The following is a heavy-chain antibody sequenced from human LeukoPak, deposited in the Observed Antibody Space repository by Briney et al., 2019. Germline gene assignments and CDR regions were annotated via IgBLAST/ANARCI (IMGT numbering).Heavy chain of an antibody. CDR3: ARDVAGGTVTTFGMDV. Sequence: GGSLRLSCAASGFTFSSYSMNWVRQAPGKGLEWVSSISSSSSYIYYADSVKGRFTISRDNAKNSLNLQMNSLRAEDTAVYYCARDVAGGTVTTFGMDVWGQGTTVTVSS. D-gene: IGHD4-17*01. V-gene: IGHV3-21*01. CDR2: ISSSSSYI. CDR1: GFTFSSYS. J-gene: IGHJ6*02.